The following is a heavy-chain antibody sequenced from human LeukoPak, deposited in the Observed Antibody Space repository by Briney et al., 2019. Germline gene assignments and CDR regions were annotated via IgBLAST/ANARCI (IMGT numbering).Heavy chain of an antibody. Sequence: PSEPLSLTCTVSGGSISSYYWSWIRQPPGKGLEWIGYIYYSGTTNYNPSLKSRVTISLDTSKNQFSPKLSSVTAADTAVYYCASADYDDYYIDFWGQGTLVTVSS. V-gene: IGHV4-59*01. CDR3: ASADYDDYYIDF. D-gene: IGHD4-17*01. CDR1: GGSISSYY. CDR2: IYYSGTT. J-gene: IGHJ4*02.